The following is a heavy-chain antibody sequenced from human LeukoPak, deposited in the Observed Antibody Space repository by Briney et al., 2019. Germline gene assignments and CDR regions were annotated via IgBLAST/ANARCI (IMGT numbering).Heavy chain of an antibody. D-gene: IGHD3-22*01. Sequence: GGSLRLSCAASGFSFSSYAMSWVRQAPGKGLEWVSAISGSGGSTYYADSVKGRFTISRDNSKNTLYLQMNSLRAEDTAVYYCAKDGYDSSGYYSRGDYWGQGILVTVSS. J-gene: IGHJ4*02. V-gene: IGHV3-23*01. CDR2: ISGSGGST. CDR1: GFSFSSYA. CDR3: AKDGYDSSGYYSRGDY.